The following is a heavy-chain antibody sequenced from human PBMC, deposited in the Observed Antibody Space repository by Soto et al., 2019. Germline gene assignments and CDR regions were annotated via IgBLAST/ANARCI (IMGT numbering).Heavy chain of an antibody. J-gene: IGHJ4*02. Sequence: PSETLSLTCAVYGGSFSGYSFSWIRQPPGKGLEWIGEINHSGSTNYNPSLKSRVTISIDTPKNHFSLKLSSVTAADTAVYYCARVSYYYDSSGYYHYWGQGTLVTVSS. D-gene: IGHD3-22*01. V-gene: IGHV4-34*01. CDR3: ARVSYYYDSSGYYHY. CDR1: GGSFSGYS. CDR2: INHSGST.